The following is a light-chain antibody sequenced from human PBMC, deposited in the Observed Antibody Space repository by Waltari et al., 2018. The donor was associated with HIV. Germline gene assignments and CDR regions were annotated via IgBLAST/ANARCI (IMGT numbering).Light chain of an antibody. Sequence: LTQPASVSGSPGQSITISCTGTNGDIGGYDFVSWYQQYPGKAPKFIIYEVRNRHSGVSHRFSGSKSGNTASLTISGLQAEDEATYYCSSYTNSRTLWVFGGGTRLTVL. CDR3: SSYTNSRTLWV. CDR1: NGDIGGYDF. CDR2: EVR. J-gene: IGLJ3*02. V-gene: IGLV2-14*03.